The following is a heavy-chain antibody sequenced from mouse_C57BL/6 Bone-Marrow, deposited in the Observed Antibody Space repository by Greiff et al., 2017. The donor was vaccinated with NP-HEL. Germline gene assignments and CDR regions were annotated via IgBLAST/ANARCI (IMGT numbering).Heavy chain of an antibody. D-gene: IGHD2-4*01. J-gene: IGHJ3*01. CDR2: IDPETGGT. Sequence: QVQLKQSGAELVRPGASVTLSCKASGYTFTDYEMHWVKQTPVHGLEWIGAIDPETGGTAYNQKFKGKAILTADKSSSTAYMELRSLTSEDSAVYYCTRGLYDYDAFAYWGQGTLVTVSA. CDR1: GYTFTDYE. V-gene: IGHV1-15*01. CDR3: TRGLYDYDAFAY.